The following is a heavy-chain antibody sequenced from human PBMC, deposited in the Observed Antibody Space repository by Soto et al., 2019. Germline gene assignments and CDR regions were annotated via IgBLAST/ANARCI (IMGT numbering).Heavy chain of an antibody. Sequence: SETLSLTCADSGGSISSGGYSWSWIRQPPGKGLEWIGYIYHSGSTYYNPSLKSRVTISVDRSKNQFSLKLSSVTAADTAVYYCAREGEYMYYFDYWGQGTLVTVSS. V-gene: IGHV4-30-2*01. CDR3: AREGEYMYYFDY. CDR2: IYHSGST. CDR1: GGSISSGGYS. J-gene: IGHJ4*02. D-gene: IGHD3-16*01.